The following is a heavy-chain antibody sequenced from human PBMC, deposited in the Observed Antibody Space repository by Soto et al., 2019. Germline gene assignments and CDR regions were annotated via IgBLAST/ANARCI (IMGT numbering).Heavy chain of an antibody. V-gene: IGHV4-59*01. Sequence: SETLSLTCTVSGGSISSYYWSWIRQPPGKGLEWIGYIYYSGSTNYNPSLKSRVTISVDTSKNQFSLKLSSVTAADTAVYYCARVDRYCSGGSCYRHTYYYYGMDVWGQGTTVTVSS. CDR1: GGSISSYY. CDR2: IYYSGST. J-gene: IGHJ6*02. CDR3: ARVDRYCSGGSCYRHTYYYYGMDV. D-gene: IGHD2-15*01.